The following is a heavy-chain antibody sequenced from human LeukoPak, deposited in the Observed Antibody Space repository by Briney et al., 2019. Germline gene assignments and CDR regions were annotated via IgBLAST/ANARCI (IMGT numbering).Heavy chain of an antibody. Sequence: PSETLSLTCTVSGCSIGSYYWSWIRQPPGKGLEWIWDIYYSGSTNYNPSLKSRVTISVDTSKNQFSLKLSSVTAADTAVYYCARVVGATLDVWFDPWGQGTLVTVSS. D-gene: IGHD1-26*01. CDR2: IYYSGST. V-gene: IGHV4-59*01. J-gene: IGHJ5*02. CDR3: ARVVGATLDVWFDP. CDR1: GCSIGSYY.